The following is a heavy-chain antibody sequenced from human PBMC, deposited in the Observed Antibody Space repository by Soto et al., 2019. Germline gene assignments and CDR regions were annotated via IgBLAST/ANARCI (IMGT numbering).Heavy chain of an antibody. CDR1: GYTFTGYY. Sequence: ASVKVSCKASGYTFTGYYMHWVRQAPGQGLEWMGWINPNSGGTNYAQKFQGWVTMTRDTFISTAYMELSRLRSDDTAVYYCARGGGNPPHIVTTMPGPQATTNWFDPWGQGTLVTVSS. CDR2: INPNSGGT. CDR3: ARGGGNPPHIVTTMPGPQATTNWFDP. J-gene: IGHJ5*02. V-gene: IGHV1-2*04. D-gene: IGHD2-21*01.